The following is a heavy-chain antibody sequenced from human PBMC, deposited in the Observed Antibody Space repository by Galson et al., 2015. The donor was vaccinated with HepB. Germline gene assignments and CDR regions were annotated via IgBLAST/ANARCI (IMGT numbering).Heavy chain of an antibody. D-gene: IGHD1-26*01. CDR1: GYTLSELS. CDR2: FDPEDGET. J-gene: IGHJ3*01. V-gene: IGHV1-24*01. Sequence: SCKVSGYTLSELSMHWARQAPGKGLEWMGGFDPEDGETIYAQKFQGRVSMTEDTSTDTASMVLSFLRSDDTAVYYCATDQGAVGATSAFDLWGQGTMVTVSS. CDR3: ATDQGAVGATSAFDL.